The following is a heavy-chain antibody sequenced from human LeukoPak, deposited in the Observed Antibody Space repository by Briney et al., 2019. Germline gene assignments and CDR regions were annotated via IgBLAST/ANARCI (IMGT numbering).Heavy chain of an antibody. J-gene: IGHJ4*02. CDR3: AXQGIAAAGYFDY. CDR2: IYYSGST. Sequence: SETLSLTCTVSGGSISSYYWSWIRQPPGKGLEWIGYIYYSGSTNYNPSLKSRVTISVDTSKNQFSLKLSSATAADTAVYYFAXQGIAAAGYFDYWGQGTLVTVSS. D-gene: IGHD6-13*01. V-gene: IGHV4-59*08. CDR1: GGSISSYY.